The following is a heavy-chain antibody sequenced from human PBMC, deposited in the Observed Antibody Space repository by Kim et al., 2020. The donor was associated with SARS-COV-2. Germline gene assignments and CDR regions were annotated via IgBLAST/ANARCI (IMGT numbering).Heavy chain of an antibody. J-gene: IGHJ4*02. Sequence: GGSLRLSCAASGFTFSSYAMHWVRQAPGKGLEWVAVISYDGSNKYYADSVKGRFTISRDNSKNTLYLQMNSLRAEDTAVYYCARTTRPISSSSSFDYWGQGTLVTVSS. D-gene: IGHD6-6*01. CDR2: ISYDGSNK. CDR1: GFTFSSYA. V-gene: IGHV3-30-3*01. CDR3: ARTTRPISSSSSFDY.